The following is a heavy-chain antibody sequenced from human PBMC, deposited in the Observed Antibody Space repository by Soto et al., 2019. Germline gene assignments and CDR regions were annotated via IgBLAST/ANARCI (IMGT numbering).Heavy chain of an antibody. Sequence: GASVKVSCKASGYTFTSYGISWVRQAPGQGLEWMGWISAYNGNTNYAQKLQGRVTMTTDTSTSTAYMELRSLRSDDTAVYYCARAVEIYDFWSGYYSDYWGQGTLVTVSS. V-gene: IGHV1-18*01. CDR2: ISAYNGNT. CDR3: ARAVEIYDFWSGYYSDY. CDR1: GYTFTSYG. J-gene: IGHJ4*02. D-gene: IGHD3-3*01.